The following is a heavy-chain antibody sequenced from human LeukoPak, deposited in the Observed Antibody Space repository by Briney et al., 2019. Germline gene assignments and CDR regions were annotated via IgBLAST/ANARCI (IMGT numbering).Heavy chain of an antibody. CDR2: INYSGST. V-gene: IGHV4-59*02. CDR1: GGSVSYYY. Sequence: SETLPLTCTVSGGSVSYYYWSWIRHPPGKGLEWIGYINYSGSTDYNPSLKSRVTISIDTSNNQFSLELTSVTAADTAVYYCARDGKISPYSGMDVWGQGITVTVSS. D-gene: IGHD1-26*01. J-gene: IGHJ6*02. CDR3: ARDGKISPYSGMDV.